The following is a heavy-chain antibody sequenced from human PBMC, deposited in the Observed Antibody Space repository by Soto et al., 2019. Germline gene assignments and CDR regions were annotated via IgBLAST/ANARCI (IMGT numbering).Heavy chain of an antibody. J-gene: IGHJ4*02. V-gene: IGHV1-69*06. CDR3: ARAIKRWEVNYYFDF. CDR1: GSTFNNFA. D-gene: IGHD1-26*01. CDR2: IVVDSNTA. Sequence: QVVLLQSGAEVKEPGSSVMVSCQVSGSTFNNFAFSWVRQAPGHGPEWMGGIVVDSNTAEYSQRFQDRLTITADTSTDTLYMELGSLTFEDPAFYYCARAIKRWEVNYYFDFWGQGTMVTVSS.